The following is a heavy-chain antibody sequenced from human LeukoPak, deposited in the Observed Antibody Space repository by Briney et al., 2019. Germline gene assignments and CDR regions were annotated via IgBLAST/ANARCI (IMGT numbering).Heavy chain of an antibody. CDR1: GGSISSSSYY. CDR2: IYYSGST. CDR3: AREGQQLVPSY. J-gene: IGHJ4*02. V-gene: IGHV4-39*07. Sequence: SETLSLTCTVSGGSISSSSYYWGWIRQPPGKGLEWIGSIYYSGSTYYNPSLKSRVTISVDTSKNQFSLKLSSVTAADTAVYYCAREGQQLVPSYWGQGTLVTVSS. D-gene: IGHD6-13*01.